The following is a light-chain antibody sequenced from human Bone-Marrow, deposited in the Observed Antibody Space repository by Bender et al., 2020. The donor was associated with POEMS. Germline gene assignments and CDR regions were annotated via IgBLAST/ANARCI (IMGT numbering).Light chain of an antibody. CDR1: SSDVGGYNL. Sequence: QSALTQPPSVSGTPGQSVTISCTGTSSDVGGYNLVSWYQQHPDKAPKLIIYEVTKRPSASSSRFSASKSGNTASLTISGLQAEDEADYYCCSYAGNSAWVFGAGTKLTV. J-gene: IGLJ3*02. V-gene: IGLV2-23*02. CDR3: CSYAGNSAWV. CDR2: EVT.